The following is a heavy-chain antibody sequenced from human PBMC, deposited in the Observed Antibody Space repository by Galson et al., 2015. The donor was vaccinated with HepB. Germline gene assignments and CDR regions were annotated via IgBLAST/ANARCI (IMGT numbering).Heavy chain of an antibody. V-gene: IGHV3-11*06. D-gene: IGHD6-19*01. CDR1: GFTFSDYY. J-gene: IGHJ4*02. Sequence: SLRLSCAASGFTFSDYYMSWIRQTPGKGLEWLSSISSSFSGSSTNYADSVLGRFTISRDNAKNSLFLQLNSLRAEDTAVYYCVRVRSVAGTIGFDNWGQGTLVTVSS. CDR2: ISSSFSGSST. CDR3: VRVRSVAGTIGFDN.